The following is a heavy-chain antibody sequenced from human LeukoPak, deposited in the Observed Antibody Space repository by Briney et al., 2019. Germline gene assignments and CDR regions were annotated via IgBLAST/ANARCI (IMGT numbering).Heavy chain of an antibody. CDR1: GFTFSSYS. CDR3: AKSRSGSANWALQIFDN. V-gene: IGHV3-48*04. Sequence: GGSLRLSCAASGFTFSSYSMNWVRQAPGKGLEWVSYISSSSSTIYYADSVKGRFTISRDNAKNSLYLQMNSLRAEDTAVYYCAKSRSGSANWALQIFDNSGQGALVTVSS. J-gene: IGHJ4*02. D-gene: IGHD1-1*01. CDR2: ISSSSSTI.